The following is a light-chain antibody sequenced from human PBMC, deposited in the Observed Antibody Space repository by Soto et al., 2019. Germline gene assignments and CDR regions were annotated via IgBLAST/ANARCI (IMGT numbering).Light chain of an antibody. Sequence: QSVLTQPASVSGSPGQSITISCTGTDSDVGSYNLVSWYQQHPGKAPKLVIYKGSERPSGDSNRFSGSTSGNTASLTISGLQAEDEADYYCCSYAGSSTFYVFGTGTKVTVL. J-gene: IGLJ1*01. CDR1: DSDVGSYNL. CDR2: KGS. V-gene: IGLV2-23*01. CDR3: CSYAGSSTFYV.